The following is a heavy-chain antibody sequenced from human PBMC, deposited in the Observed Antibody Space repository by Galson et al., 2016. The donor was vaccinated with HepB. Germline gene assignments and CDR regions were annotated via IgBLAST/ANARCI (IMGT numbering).Heavy chain of an antibody. CDR3: ARDRDSSSYYSLDY. CDR2: IYYGGRA. J-gene: IGHJ4*02. D-gene: IGHD3-22*01. CDR1: GGSISSYY. V-gene: IGHV4-59*01. Sequence: LTCTVSGGSISSYYWSWIRQPPGKGLEWIGYIYYGGRANYNPSLKSRVSISVDTSKNQFYLNLRSVTAADTAVYYCARDRDSSSYYSLDYWGQGTLVTVSS.